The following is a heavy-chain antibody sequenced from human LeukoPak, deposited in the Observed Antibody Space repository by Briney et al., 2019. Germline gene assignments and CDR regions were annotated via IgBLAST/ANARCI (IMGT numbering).Heavy chain of an antibody. CDR1: GFTFSSYG. J-gene: IGHJ2*01. Sequence: GGSLRLSCAASGFTFSSYGMHWVRQAPGKGLEWVAFIRYDGSNKYYADSVKGRFTISRDNSKNTLYLQMNSLRAEDTAVYYCASLASWLGNWYFDLWGRGTLVTVSS. CDR2: IRYDGSNK. V-gene: IGHV3-30*02. CDR3: ASLASWLGNWYFDL. D-gene: IGHD6-19*01.